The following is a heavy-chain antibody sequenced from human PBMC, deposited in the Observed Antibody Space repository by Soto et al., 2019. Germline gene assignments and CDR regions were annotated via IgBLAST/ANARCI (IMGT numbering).Heavy chain of an antibody. V-gene: IGHV3-15*01. CDR1: GFTFSNAW. J-gene: IGHJ4*02. D-gene: IGHD3-16*02. CDR3: TTTYYDYVWGSYRLTY. Sequence: PGGSLRLSCGASGFTFSNAWMSWVRQAPGKGLEWVGRIKSKTDGGTTDYAAPVKGRFTISRDDSKNTLYLQMNSLKTEDTAVYYCTTTYYDYVWGSYRLTYWGQGTLVTVSS. CDR2: IKSKTDGGTT.